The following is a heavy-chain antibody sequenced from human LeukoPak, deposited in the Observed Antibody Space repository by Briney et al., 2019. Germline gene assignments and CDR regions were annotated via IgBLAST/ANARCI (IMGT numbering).Heavy chain of an antibody. CDR1: GYTFTGYY. D-gene: IGHD6-13*01. CDR3: ARGGIAAAGTPYYLDY. J-gene: IGHJ4*02. V-gene: IGHV1-2*02. CDR2: INPNSGGT. Sequence: ASVKVSCKASGYTFTGYYMHWVRQAPGQGLEWMGWINPNSGGTNYAQKFQGRVTMTRDTSISTAYMELSRLRSDDTAVYYCARGGIAAAGTPYYLDYRGQGTLVSVSS.